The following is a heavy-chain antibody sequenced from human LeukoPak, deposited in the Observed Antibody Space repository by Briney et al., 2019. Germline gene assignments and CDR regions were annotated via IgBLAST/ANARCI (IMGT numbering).Heavy chain of an antibody. D-gene: IGHD3-16*01. V-gene: IGHV3-7*03. CDR2: IKSGGSKK. J-gene: IGHJ4*02. Sequence: GGSLRLSCAASGFTFSSYWMSWGRQAPGKGLEWVANIKSGGSKKYSVDSVKGRFTISRDNAKNSLYLQMNSLRAEDTAVYYRESCGPPLYGVVLTQGFCFHYWGQGTLVTVSS. CDR3: ESCGPPLYGVVLTQGFCFHY. CDR1: GFTFSSYW.